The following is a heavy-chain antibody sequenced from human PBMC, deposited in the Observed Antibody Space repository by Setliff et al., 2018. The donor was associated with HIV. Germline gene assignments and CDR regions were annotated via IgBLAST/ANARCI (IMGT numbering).Heavy chain of an antibody. Sequence: PSETLSLTCTVSDGSFSSDYWTWIRQTPGKGLEWIGYTYYSGSTKYNPSLTSRVTISVDTSKNHFSLKLSSVTAADTAVYYCARSFGNGNSRLGNWGQGTLVTVSS. J-gene: IGHJ4*02. CDR2: TYYSGST. CDR1: DGSFSSDY. CDR3: ARSFGNGNSRLGN. V-gene: IGHV4-59*08. D-gene: IGHD2-8*01.